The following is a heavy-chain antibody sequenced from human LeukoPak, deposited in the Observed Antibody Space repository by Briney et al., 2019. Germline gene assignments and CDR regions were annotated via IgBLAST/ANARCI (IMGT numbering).Heavy chain of an antibody. CDR2: ISSSGSTI. CDR3: ARDQGPITRYYYGSGSYKAPYFDY. Sequence: GGSLRLSCAASGFTFSDYYMSWIRQAPGKGLEWVSYISSSGSTIYYADSVKGRFTISRDNAKNSLYLQMNSLRAEDTAVYYCARDQGPITRYYYGSGSYKAPYFDYWGQGTLVTVSS. V-gene: IGHV3-11*01. CDR1: GFTFSDYY. J-gene: IGHJ4*02. D-gene: IGHD3-10*01.